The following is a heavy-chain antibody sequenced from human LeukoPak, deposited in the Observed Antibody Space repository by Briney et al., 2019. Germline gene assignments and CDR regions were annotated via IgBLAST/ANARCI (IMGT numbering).Heavy chain of an antibody. Sequence: GGSLRLSCAASGFTFDDYAMHWVRQAPGEGLEWVPGISWNSGSIGYADSVKGRFTISRDNAKNSLYLQMNSLRAEDTALYYCAKTDYFDWASHFDYWGQGTLVTVSS. CDR3: AKTDYFDWASHFDY. V-gene: IGHV3-9*01. CDR1: GFTFDDYA. D-gene: IGHD3-9*01. CDR2: ISWNSGSI. J-gene: IGHJ4*02.